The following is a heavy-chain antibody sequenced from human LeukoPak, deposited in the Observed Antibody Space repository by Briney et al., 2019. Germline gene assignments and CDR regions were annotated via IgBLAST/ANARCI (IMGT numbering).Heavy chain of an antibody. CDR3: AKDGTAMVNDY. V-gene: IGHV3-23*01. CDR1: GFTFSSYG. J-gene: IGHJ4*02. D-gene: IGHD5-18*01. Sequence: GGTLRLSCAASGFTFSSYGMSWVRQAPGKGLEWVSAISGSGGSTYYADSVKGRFTISRDNSKNTLYLQMNSLRAEDTAVYYCAKDGTAMVNDYWGQGTLVTVSS. CDR2: ISGSGGST.